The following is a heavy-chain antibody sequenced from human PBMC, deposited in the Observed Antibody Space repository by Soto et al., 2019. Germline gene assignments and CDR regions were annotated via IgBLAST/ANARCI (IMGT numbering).Heavy chain of an antibody. CDR1: GFNFNDYW. J-gene: IGHJ4*02. D-gene: IGHD3-3*01. CDR2: INPDGSQT. Sequence: GGSLRLSCVGSGFNFNDYWVTWVRQAPGKGLEWVANINPDGSQTYYVDSVKGRFTISRDNAKNSLCLQMNSLRAEDTAVYYCASTGRFLEWLPPLFDYWGQGTLVTVSS. V-gene: IGHV3-7*01. CDR3: ASTGRFLEWLPPLFDY.